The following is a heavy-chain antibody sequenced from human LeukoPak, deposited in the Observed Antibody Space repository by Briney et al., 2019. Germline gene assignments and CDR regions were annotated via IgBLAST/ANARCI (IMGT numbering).Heavy chain of an antibody. CDR3: ARASSLGSLYYFDY. V-gene: IGHV3-21*01. D-gene: IGHD6-6*01. CDR2: ISSSSSYI. Sequence: GGSLRLSCAASRFTFSEYSMSWVRQAPGKGLEWVSSISSSSSYIYYADSLKGRFTISRDNAKNSLYLQINSLRAEDTAVYYCARASSLGSLYYFDYWGQGTPVTVSS. J-gene: IGHJ4*02. CDR1: RFTFSEYS.